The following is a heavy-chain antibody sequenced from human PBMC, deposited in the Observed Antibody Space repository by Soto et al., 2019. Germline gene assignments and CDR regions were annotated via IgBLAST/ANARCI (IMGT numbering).Heavy chain of an antibody. D-gene: IGHD4-4*01. V-gene: IGHV4-31*01. Sequence: SETLSLTCTVSGGSISSGGYYWNWIRQHPGKGLEWIGYIYYSGSTYYNPSLKSLVTISVDTSKNQFSLKLTSVTAADTAVYYCARVGSKSFYYATDVWGQGTMVTVSS. CDR3: ARVGSKSFYYATDV. CDR1: GGSISSGGYY. J-gene: IGHJ6*02. CDR2: IYYSGST.